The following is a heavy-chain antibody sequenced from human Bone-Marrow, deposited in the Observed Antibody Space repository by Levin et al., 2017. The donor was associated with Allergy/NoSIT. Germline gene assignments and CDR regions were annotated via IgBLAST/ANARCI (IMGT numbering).Heavy chain of an antibody. CDR3: ARSGWERTRRAFDI. CDR2: IYYSGVT. D-gene: IGHD1-26*01. CDR1: GGSVSSGNYY. J-gene: IGHJ3*02. V-gene: IGHV4-61*01. Sequence: SQTLSLTCTVSGGSVSSGNYYWSWIRQSPGKGLEWIGYIYYSGVTNYNPSLKSRVTISADTSKNQFSLRLSSVTAADTAVYYCARSGWERTRRAFDIWGQGTMVTVSS.